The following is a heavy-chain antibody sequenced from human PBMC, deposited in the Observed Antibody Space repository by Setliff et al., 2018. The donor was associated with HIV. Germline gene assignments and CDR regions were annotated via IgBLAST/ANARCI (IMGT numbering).Heavy chain of an antibody. J-gene: IGHJ3*01. Sequence: SETLSLTCSASGYSLSSGFYWGWIRQAPGKGLEWIANIYHSGNTYNNPYLKSRVTMSLDTSKNQVSLRLTSVTAADTAIYYCARRTIWGDAFDVWGQGTMVTVSS. CDR3: ARRTIWGDAFDV. D-gene: IGHD3-16*01. V-gene: IGHV4-38-2*01. CDR2: IYHSGNT. CDR1: GYSLSSGFY.